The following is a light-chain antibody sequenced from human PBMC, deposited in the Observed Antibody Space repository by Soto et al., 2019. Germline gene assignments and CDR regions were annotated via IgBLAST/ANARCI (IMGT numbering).Light chain of an antibody. CDR1: QTINNW. CDR3: QQHNAYKALT. V-gene: IGKV1-5*03. J-gene: IGKJ4*01. Sequence: DIQMTQSPSALSASVGDRVTFTCRASQTINNWLAWYQQKPGRAPKLLIYKASTLASGVPSRFSGSVSGTEFTLTISSLQADDFATYYCQQHNAYKALTFGGGTKVTIK. CDR2: KAS.